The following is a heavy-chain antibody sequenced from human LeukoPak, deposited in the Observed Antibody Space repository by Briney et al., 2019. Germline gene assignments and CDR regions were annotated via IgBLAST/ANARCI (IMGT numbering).Heavy chain of an antibody. V-gene: IGHV1-69*04. J-gene: IGHJ5*02. D-gene: IGHD6-13*01. CDR1: GGTFSSYA. CDR2: IIPILGIA. Sequence: GASVKVSCKASGGTFSSYAISWVRQAPGQGLEWMGRIIPILGIANYAQKFQGRVTITADKSTSTAYMELSSLRSEGTAVYYCARAPRIAAAGAWFDPWGQGTLVTVSS. CDR3: ARAPRIAAAGAWFDP.